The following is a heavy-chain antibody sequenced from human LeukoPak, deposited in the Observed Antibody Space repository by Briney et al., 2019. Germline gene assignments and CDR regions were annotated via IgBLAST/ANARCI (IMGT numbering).Heavy chain of an antibody. CDR1: GGSISSSNW. CDR2: IYHSGST. D-gene: IGHD4-17*01. J-gene: IGHJ6*03. Sequence: SETLSLTCAVSGGSISSSNWWSWVRQPPGKGLEWIGEIYHSGSTNYNPSLKSRVTISVDKSKNQFSLKLSSVTAADTAVYYCARDRDYARYYYMDVWGKGTTVTVSS. CDR3: ARDRDYARYYYMDV. V-gene: IGHV4-4*02.